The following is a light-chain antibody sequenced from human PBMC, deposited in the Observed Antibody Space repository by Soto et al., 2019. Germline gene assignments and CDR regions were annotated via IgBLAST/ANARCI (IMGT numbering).Light chain of an antibody. Sequence: QSVLTQPPSMSGTPGQRVTISCFGSSSNIGRKGVNWYRHLPGTAPQLLIYTNDRRPSGVPDRFSGSRSGASASLAISGLQSEDEADYYCAAWDDALQGVLFGGGTKLTVL. CDR1: SSNIGRKG. V-gene: IGLV1-44*01. J-gene: IGLJ3*02. CDR3: AAWDDALQGVL. CDR2: TND.